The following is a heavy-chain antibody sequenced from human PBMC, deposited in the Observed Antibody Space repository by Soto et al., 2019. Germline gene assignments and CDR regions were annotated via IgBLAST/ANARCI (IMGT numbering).Heavy chain of an antibody. CDR3: ARGPKEAAFEY. Sequence: VGSLRLSCASSVFTFSSYSMNCVRQAPGKGLEWVSSISSSSSYIYYADSVKGRFTISRDNAKNSLYLQMNSLRAEDTAVYYCARGPKEAAFEYWGQGTLVIVSS. CDR1: VFTFSSYS. CDR2: ISSSSSYI. D-gene: IGHD2-15*01. V-gene: IGHV3-21*01. J-gene: IGHJ4*02.